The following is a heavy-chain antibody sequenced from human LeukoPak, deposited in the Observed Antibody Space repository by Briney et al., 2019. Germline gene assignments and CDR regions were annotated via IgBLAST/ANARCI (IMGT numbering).Heavy chain of an antibody. CDR2: ISGSGGST. V-gene: IGHV3-23*01. J-gene: IGHJ6*02. CDR3: ARVGSHYYDSSGNPSYYYYYGMDV. D-gene: IGHD3-22*01. CDR1: GFTFSSYA. Sequence: PGGSLRLSCAASGFTFSSYAMSWVRQAPGKGLEWVSAISGSGGSTYYADSVKGRFTISRDNSKNTLYLQMNSLRAEDTAVYYCARVGSHYYDSSGNPSYYYYYGMDVWGQGTTVTVSS.